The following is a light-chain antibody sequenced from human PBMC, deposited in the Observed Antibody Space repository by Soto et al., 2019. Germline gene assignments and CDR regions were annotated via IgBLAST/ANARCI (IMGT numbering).Light chain of an antibody. J-gene: IGKJ3*01. CDR1: QDVSKY. CDR3: QKRSSFVT. CDR2: AAS. Sequence: SQSPATLSVSTGERANLSCRASQDVSKYLAWYQQKPGKGPKLLIYAASTRHTGVPSRFSGSGSGTDFTLTISSLEPEDVAAYYCQKRSSFVTFGPGTKVAIK. V-gene: IGKV3-11*01.